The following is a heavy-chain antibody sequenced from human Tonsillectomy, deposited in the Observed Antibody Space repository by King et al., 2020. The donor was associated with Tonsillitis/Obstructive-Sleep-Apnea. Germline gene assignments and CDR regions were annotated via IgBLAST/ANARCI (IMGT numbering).Heavy chain of an antibody. D-gene: IGHD3-10*01. Sequence: QLQESGPGLVKPSETLSLTCTVSGGSISSYYWSWIRQPPGKGLEWIGYVYFSGRTNHNPSLKSRVTISVDTSKNQFSLKLSSVTAADTAVYYCARDMVLEAGGDAFDIWGQGTMVTVSS. CDR2: VYFSGRT. CDR1: GGSISSYY. J-gene: IGHJ3*02. V-gene: IGHV4-59*01. CDR3: ARDMVLEAGGDAFDI.